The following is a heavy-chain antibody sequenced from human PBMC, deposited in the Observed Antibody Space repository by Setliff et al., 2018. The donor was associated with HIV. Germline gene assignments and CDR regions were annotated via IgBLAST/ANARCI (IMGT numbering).Heavy chain of an antibody. CDR1: GYSFAKYW. CDR2: IYPADSDT. J-gene: IGHJ3*01. V-gene: IGHV5-51*01. CDR3: ARGRDVFDV. Sequence: GESLKISCKVSGYSFAKYWIGWVRQLPGRSLEWMGIIYPADSDTKYSPSLQGQVIISADKSISTAYLQWGSLKASDTAMYYCARGRDVFDVWGQGTMVTVSS.